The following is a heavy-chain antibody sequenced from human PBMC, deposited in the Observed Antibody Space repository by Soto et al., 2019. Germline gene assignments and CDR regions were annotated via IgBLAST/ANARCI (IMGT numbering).Heavy chain of an antibody. CDR2: ILPIFGTA. J-gene: IGHJ3*02. CDR1: GGTFSTSS. D-gene: IGHD4-17*01. CDR3: TRRHEYGGNSAAFDI. Sequence: QVQLVQSGAEVKKPGSSMKVSCKASGGTFSTSSINWVRQAPGQRPEWMGNILPIFGTADYAQKFQDRVTKTSDKSTSTAHMGLRSSLSEITALYCCTRRHEYGGNSAAFDIWGHGTVV. V-gene: IGHV1-69*14.